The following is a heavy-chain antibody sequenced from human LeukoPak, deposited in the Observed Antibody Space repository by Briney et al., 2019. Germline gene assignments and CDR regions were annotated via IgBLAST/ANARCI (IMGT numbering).Heavy chain of an antibody. CDR3: ASSVHCSGGSCTDY. CDR2: ISSSGSTI. J-gene: IGHJ4*02. CDR1: GFTFSDYY. Sequence: GGSLRLSCAASGFTFSDYYMSWIRQAPGKGLEWVSYISSSGSTIYYADSVKGRFAISRDNAKNSLYLQMNSLRAEDTAVYYCASSVHCSGGSCTDYWGQGTLVTVSS. D-gene: IGHD2-15*01. V-gene: IGHV3-11*01.